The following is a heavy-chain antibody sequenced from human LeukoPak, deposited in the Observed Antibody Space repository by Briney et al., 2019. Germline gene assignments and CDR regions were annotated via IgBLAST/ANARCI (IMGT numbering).Heavy chain of an antibody. CDR2: IYYSGST. V-gene: IGHV4-39*07. Sequence: SETLSLTCTVSGGSISSSSYYWGWIRQPPGKGLEWIGSIYYSGSTYYSPSLKSRVTISVDTSKNQFSLKLSSVTAADTAVYYCARDGSPPYGSGSYYANWFDPWGQGTLVTVSS. J-gene: IGHJ5*02. CDR1: GGSISSSSYY. CDR3: ARDGSPPYGSGSYYANWFDP. D-gene: IGHD3-10*01.